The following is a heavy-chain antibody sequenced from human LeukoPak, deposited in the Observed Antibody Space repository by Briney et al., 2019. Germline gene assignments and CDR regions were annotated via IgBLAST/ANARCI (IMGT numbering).Heavy chain of an antibody. V-gene: IGHV4-59*01. J-gene: IGHJ4*02. D-gene: IGHD6-13*01. CDR1: GGSISGFY. CDR3: ARMSSNNWYYFDY. CDR2: IYYTEST. Sequence: SETLSLTCTVSGGSISGFYWSWIRQPPGKGLEWIGYIYYTESTNYNPSLKSRVTTSVDTSKNYFSLNLRSVTAADTAVYYCARMSSNNWYYFDYWGQGTLVTVSS.